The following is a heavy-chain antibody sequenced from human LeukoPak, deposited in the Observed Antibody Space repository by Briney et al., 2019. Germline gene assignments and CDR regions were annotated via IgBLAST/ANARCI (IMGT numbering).Heavy chain of an antibody. CDR1: GGSISSSTYY. CDR3: VAAIAAAGSGWFDP. Sequence: SETLSLTCTVSGGSISSSTYYWGWIRQPPGKGLEWIGSIYYSGSIYYNPSLKSRVTISVDTSKNQFSLKLTSVTAADTAVYYCVAAIAAAGSGWFDPWGQGTLVTVSS. V-gene: IGHV4-39*07. J-gene: IGHJ5*02. CDR2: IYYSGSI. D-gene: IGHD6-13*01.